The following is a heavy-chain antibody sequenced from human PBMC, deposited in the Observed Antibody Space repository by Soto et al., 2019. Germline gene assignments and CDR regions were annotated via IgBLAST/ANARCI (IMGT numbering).Heavy chain of an antibody. J-gene: IGHJ4*02. CDR2: IYWDDDK. Sequence: QITLKESGPTLVKPTQTLTLTCTFSGFSLSSTRMAVGWIRQPPRKDLEWLALIYWDDDKRYSPFLKSRLTITKDTSKNQVVLTMSNMDPVDTARYYCAHIVVAGLGYYFDYWGQGTLVTVSS. CDR1: GFSLSSTRMA. V-gene: IGHV2-5*02. D-gene: IGHD6-19*01. CDR3: AHIVVAGLGYYFDY.